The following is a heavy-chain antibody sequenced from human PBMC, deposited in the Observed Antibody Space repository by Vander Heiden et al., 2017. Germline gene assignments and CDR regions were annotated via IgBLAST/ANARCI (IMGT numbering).Heavy chain of an antibody. CDR3: AVRAYYYDSSGSPDHFDY. J-gene: IGHJ4*02. CDR1: GFTFSSYA. D-gene: IGHD3-22*01. V-gene: IGHV3-23*01. CDR2: ISGSGGST. Sequence: EVQLLESGGGLVQPGGSLRLSCAASGFTFSSYAMSWVRQAPGKGLEWVSAISGSGGSTYYADSVKGRFTISRDNSKNTLYLQMNSLRAEDTAVYYCAVRAYYYDSSGSPDHFDYWGQGTLVTVSS.